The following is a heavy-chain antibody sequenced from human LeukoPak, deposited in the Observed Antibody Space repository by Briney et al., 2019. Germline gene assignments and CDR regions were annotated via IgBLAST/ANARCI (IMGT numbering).Heavy chain of an antibody. Sequence: GGSLRLSYAASGFTFSSYAMSWVRQAPGKGLEWVSAISGSGGSTHYADSVKGRFTISRDNSKNTLYLQMNSLRAEDTAVYYCTTDLTGTTHYYYYYGMDVWGQGTTVTVSS. CDR3: TTDLTGTTHYYYYYGMDV. V-gene: IGHV3-23*01. J-gene: IGHJ6*02. CDR1: GFTFSSYA. CDR2: ISGSGGST. D-gene: IGHD1-1*01.